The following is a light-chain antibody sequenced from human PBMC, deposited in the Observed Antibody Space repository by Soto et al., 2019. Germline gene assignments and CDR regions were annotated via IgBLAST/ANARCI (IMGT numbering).Light chain of an antibody. Sequence: EIVLTQSPGTLSLSPGERATLSCRASQSVSSNYFAWYQQKPGQAPRLLIYGASSRATGIPDRFSGSGSGTDCNLTISRLEPEDFAVYYCQQYLSSSSITFGQGTRLEIK. J-gene: IGKJ5*01. CDR2: GAS. CDR3: QQYLSSSSIT. CDR1: QSVSSNY. V-gene: IGKV3-20*01.